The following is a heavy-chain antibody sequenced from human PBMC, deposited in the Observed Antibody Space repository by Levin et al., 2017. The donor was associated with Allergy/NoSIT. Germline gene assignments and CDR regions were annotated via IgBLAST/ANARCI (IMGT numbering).Heavy chain of an antibody. CDR3: AKDQKRSHRLGYIDY. D-gene: IGHD3-16*01. V-gene: IGHV3-30*18. Sequence: PGESLKISCAASGFTFSSYGMHWVRQAPGKGLEWVAVISYDGSNKYYADSVKGRFTISRDNSKNTLYLQMNSLRAEDTAVYYCAKDQKRSHRLGYIDYWGQGTLVTVSS. CDR2: ISYDGSNK. J-gene: IGHJ4*02. CDR1: GFTFSSYG.